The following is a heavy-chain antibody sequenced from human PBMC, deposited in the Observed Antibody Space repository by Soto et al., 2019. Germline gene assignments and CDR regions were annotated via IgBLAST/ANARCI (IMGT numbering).Heavy chain of an antibody. CDR2: MNPNTGNS. V-gene: IGHV1-8*01. D-gene: IGHD1-1*01. CDR1: GYTFTSYD. Sequence: ASVKFSCKASGYTFTSYDIYWVRQATGQALEWMGWMNPNTGNSAYAQKFEWRVTGASETSINTGLWELYSLSFEATAVYYCARRAGTIGWSGWGADKYYFEFRGQGTLVTVSS. J-gene: IGHJ4*02. CDR3: ARRAGTIGWSGWGADKYYFEF.